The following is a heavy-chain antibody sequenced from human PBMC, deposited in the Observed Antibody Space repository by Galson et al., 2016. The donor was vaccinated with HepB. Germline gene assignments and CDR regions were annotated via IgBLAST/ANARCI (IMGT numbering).Heavy chain of an antibody. Sequence: SLRLSCAASGFTFNSYGMNWVRQAPGKGLEWVAIISFDGSNKHYVDSVKGRFTISRDNSESTLYLQMNSLRAEDTAVYYCAKSEGSNGWWPSFHYWGQGTLVTVSS. J-gene: IGHJ4*02. V-gene: IGHV3-30*18. D-gene: IGHD6-19*01. CDR2: ISFDGSNK. CDR1: GFTFNSYG. CDR3: AKSEGSNGWWPSFHY.